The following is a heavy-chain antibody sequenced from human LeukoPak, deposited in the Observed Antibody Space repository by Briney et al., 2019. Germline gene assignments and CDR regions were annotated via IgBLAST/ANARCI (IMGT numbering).Heavy chain of an antibody. D-gene: IGHD6-6*01. J-gene: IGHJ4*02. Sequence: GGSLRLSCAASGFTFSSYEMNWVRQAPGKGLEWVSYISSSGSIIYYADSVKGRFTISRDNAKNSLYLLMNSLRVEDTAVYYCARVIEYSSSFDYWGQGTLVTVSS. CDR1: GFTFSSYE. V-gene: IGHV3-48*03. CDR2: ISSSGSII. CDR3: ARVIEYSSSFDY.